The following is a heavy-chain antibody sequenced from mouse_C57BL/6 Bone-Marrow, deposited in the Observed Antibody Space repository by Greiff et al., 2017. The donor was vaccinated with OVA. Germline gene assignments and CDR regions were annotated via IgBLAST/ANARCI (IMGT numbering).Heavy chain of an antibody. CDR2: ISSGGSYT. CDR3: ASSGGY. Sequence: VQLKESGGDLVKPGGSLKLSCAASGFTFSSSGMSWVRQTPDKRLEWVATISSGGSYTYYPDSVKGRFTISRDTAKDTLYLQMSSLKSEDTAMYYCASSGGYWGQGTLVTVSA. V-gene: IGHV5-6*01. CDR1: GFTFSSSG. J-gene: IGHJ3*01.